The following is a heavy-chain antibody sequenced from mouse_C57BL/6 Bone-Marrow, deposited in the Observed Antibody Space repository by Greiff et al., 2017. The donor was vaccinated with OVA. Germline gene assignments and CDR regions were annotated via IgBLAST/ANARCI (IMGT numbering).Heavy chain of an antibody. D-gene: IGHD1-1*01. CDR3: AIHGRGYYYGSSPYAMDY. Sequence: VQLQQSGAELARPGASVKLSCKASGYTFTSSGISWVKQRTGQGLEWIGEIYPRSGNTYYNEKFKGKATLTADKSSSTAYMELSSLTSEDSAVYFCAIHGRGYYYGSSPYAMDYWGQGTSVTVSS. J-gene: IGHJ4*01. CDR1: GYTFTSSG. CDR2: IYPRSGNT. V-gene: IGHV1-81*01.